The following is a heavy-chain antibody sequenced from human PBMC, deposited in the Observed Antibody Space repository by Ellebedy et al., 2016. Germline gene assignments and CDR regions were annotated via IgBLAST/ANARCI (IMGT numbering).Heavy chain of an antibody. CDR2: LSGNTYTI. J-gene: IGHJ4*02. CDR3: VRDGGRTGNQDF. V-gene: IGHV3-48*01. D-gene: IGHD3-16*01. CDR1: GFTFSIYN. Sequence: GGSLRLSCAASGFTFSIYNMNWVRQAPGKGLEWVSYLSGNTYTIFYADSVKGRFTISRDNFKNSLFLQMNSLRADDTAVYYCVRDGGRTGNQDFWGQGTLVTVSS.